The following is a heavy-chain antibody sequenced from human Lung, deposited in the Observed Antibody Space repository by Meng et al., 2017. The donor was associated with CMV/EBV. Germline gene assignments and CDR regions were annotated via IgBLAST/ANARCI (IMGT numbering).Heavy chain of an antibody. CDR3: VRANLGSADY. CDR1: GFTFSDYY. V-gene: IGHV1-2*06. CDR2: ITPSSGGT. Sequence: QVQLVQSGAEMKKPGASVKVSCTTSGFTFSDYYIHWVRQAPGQGLEWVGRITPSSGGTTYAQKFQGRVTMTRDTSISTAYMELSSLRSDDAAIYYCVRANLGSADYWGQGTLVTVSS. D-gene: IGHD7-27*01. J-gene: IGHJ4*02.